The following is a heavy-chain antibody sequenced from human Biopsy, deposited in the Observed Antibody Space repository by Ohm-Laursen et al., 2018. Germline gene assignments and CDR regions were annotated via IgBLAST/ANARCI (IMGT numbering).Heavy chain of an antibody. CDR1: GFSFSTYG. V-gene: IGHV3-33*07. D-gene: IGHD2-2*01. J-gene: IGHJ4*02. CDR2: ICHDGTNK. Sequence: SLRLSCTAAGFSFSTYGFYWVRQAPGKGLEWVAAICHDGTNKYYVESVKGRLTISRDNSKNTLYLQMNSLRAEDSAVYFCASGGPHVRAGGRAFDYWGQGTLVTVSS. CDR3: ASGGPHVRAGGRAFDY.